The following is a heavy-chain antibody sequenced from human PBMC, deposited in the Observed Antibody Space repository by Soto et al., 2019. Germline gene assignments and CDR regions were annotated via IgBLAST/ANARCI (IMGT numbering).Heavy chain of an antibody. J-gene: IGHJ4*02. D-gene: IGHD2-2*01. CDR3: TRDLYDTSWTLFDY. CDR1: GDSVSRKGVA. V-gene: IGHV6-1*01. CDR2: TYYRSKWYN. Sequence: QVQLQQSGPGLVKPSQTLSLTCAISGDSVSRKGVAWNWIRQSPSRGLEWLGRTYYRSKWYNDYGLSVRSRICINPDTSRNQFSLQLNSVTPEDTAVYYGTRDLYDTSWTLFDYWGQGTPVTVSS.